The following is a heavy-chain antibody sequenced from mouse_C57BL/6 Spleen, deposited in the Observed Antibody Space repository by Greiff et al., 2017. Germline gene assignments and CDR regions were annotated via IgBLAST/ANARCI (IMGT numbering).Heavy chain of an antibody. J-gene: IGHJ1*03. CDR1: GYTFTSDW. CDR2: IDPSDSYT. D-gene: IGHD1-1*01. V-gene: IGHV1-69*01. CDR3: ASPQYYGSSYWYFDV. Sequence: QVQLQQPGAELVMPGASVKLSCKASGYTFTSDWMHWVKQRPGQGLEWIGEIDPSDSYTNYTQQFKGKSTLTVDKSSSTAYMQLSSLTSEDSAVYYCASPQYYGSSYWYFDVWGTGTTVTVSS.